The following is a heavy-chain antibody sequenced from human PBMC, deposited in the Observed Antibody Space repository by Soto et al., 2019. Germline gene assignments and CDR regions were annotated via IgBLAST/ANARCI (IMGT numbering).Heavy chain of an antibody. CDR3: AKVVPSQYYDILTGPGHY. CDR1: GFTFSSYG. V-gene: IGHV3-30*18. CDR2: ISYDGSNK. D-gene: IGHD3-9*01. J-gene: IGHJ4*02. Sequence: PGGSLRLSCAASGFTFSSYGMHWVRQAPGKGLEWVAVISYDGSNKYYADSVKGRFTISRDNSKNTLYLQMNSLRAEDTAVYYCAKVVPSQYYDILTGPGHYWGQGTLVTVSS.